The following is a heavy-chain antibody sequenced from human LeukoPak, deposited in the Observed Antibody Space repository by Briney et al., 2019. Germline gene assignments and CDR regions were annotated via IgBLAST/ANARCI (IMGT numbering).Heavy chain of an antibody. CDR3: ARGRKDYYDSSGYYYRNLYYFDY. V-gene: IGHV4-34*01. D-gene: IGHD3-22*01. CDR1: GGSFSGYY. J-gene: IGHJ4*02. CDR2: INHIGST. Sequence: SETLSLTCVVYGGSFSGYYWCWIRQPPREGGEWVGEINHIGSTKNNPSRKSQVTISVDTSKNQFSLNLSSVTAADTAVYYCARGRKDYYDSSGYYYRNLYYFDYWGQGTLVTVSS.